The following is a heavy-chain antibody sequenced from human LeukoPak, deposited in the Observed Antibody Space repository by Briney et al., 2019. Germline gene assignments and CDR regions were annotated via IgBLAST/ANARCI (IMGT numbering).Heavy chain of an antibody. CDR1: GYTFTNYG. Sequence: GASVKVSCKASGYTFTNYGISWVRQAPGQGLEWMGWMCAYNGNTHYAQKFQGRVTMTTDTSTSTAYMELRSLRSDDMAVYYCAGGRSHGDGSGSYYDYFDYWGQGTLVTVSS. J-gene: IGHJ4*02. CDR2: MCAYNGNT. V-gene: IGHV1-18*03. D-gene: IGHD3-10*01. CDR3: AGGRSHGDGSGSYYDYFDY.